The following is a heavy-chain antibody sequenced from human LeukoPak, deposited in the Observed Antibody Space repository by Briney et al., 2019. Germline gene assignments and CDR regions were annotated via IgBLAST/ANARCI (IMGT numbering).Heavy chain of an antibody. D-gene: IGHD2-21*02. CDR3: ARSGGWVTAYWYFDL. V-gene: IGHV4-59*01. CDR2: IYYSGST. J-gene: IGHJ2*01. CDR1: GGSIGTYY. Sequence: SETLSLTCTVSGGSIGTYYWSWIRQPPGKGLEWIGYIYYSGSTNYNPSLKSRVTISVDTSKNQFSLRLSSVTAADTAMYYCARSGGWVTAYWYFDLWGRGTLITVSS.